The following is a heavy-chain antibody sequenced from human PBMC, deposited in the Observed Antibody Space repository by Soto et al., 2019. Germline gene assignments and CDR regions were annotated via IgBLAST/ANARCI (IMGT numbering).Heavy chain of an antibody. CDR2: INAGNGNT. CDR3: ASTTMTTVTPYYYGMDV. J-gene: IGHJ6*02. CDR1: GYTFTSYA. V-gene: IGHV1-3*01. D-gene: IGHD4-17*01. Sequence: GASVKVSCKASGYTFTSYAMHWVRQAPGQRLEWMGWINAGNGNTEYSQKFQGRVTITRDTSASTAYMELSSLRSEDTAVYYCASTTMTTVTPYYYGMDVWGQGTTVTVSS.